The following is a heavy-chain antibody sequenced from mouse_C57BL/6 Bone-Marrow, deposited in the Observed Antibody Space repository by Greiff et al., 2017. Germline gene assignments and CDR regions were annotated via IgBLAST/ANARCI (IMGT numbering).Heavy chain of an antibody. V-gene: IGHV1-9*01. J-gene: IGHJ2*01. CDR1: GYTFTGYW. D-gene: IGHD1-1*02. Sequence: VQLKQSGAELMKPGASVKLSCKATGYTFTGYWIEWVKQRPGHGLEWIGEILPGSGSTTSNEKFKGKATFTAAPSSTTAYMQLSSLTTEDSAIYYCAHMGYWGQGTTLTVSS. CDR2: ILPGSGST. CDR3: AHMGY.